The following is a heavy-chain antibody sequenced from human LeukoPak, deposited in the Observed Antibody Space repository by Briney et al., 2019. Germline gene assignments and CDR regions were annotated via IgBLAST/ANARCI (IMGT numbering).Heavy chain of an antibody. CDR2: ISSSSDYR. J-gene: IGHJ4*02. CDR3: ARALYDFWSGYYPIFDY. CDR1: GFTFRSYS. D-gene: IGHD3-3*01. V-gene: IGHV3-21*01. Sequence: GGSLRLSCAASGFTFRSYSMNWVRQAPGKGLEWVSYISSSSDYRYYADSVKGRFTISRDNAKNSLYLQMSSLRAENTAVYYCARALYDFWSGYYPIFDYWGQGTLVTVSS.